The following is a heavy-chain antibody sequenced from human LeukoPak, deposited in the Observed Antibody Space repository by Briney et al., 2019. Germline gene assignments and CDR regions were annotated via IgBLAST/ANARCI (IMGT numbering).Heavy chain of an antibody. D-gene: IGHD3-10*01. CDR2: ISGSGGRT. J-gene: IGHJ4*02. CDR1: GFTFSNYA. Sequence: GGSLRLSCAASGFTFSNYAMSWVRQAPGKGLEWVSAISGSGGRTYYADSVQGRFTLSRDNSKNTLYLQMNSLRAEDTAVYYCAKEYYYGSGTYYNVDYWGQGTLVTVSS. CDR3: AKEYYYGSGTYYNVDY. V-gene: IGHV3-23*01.